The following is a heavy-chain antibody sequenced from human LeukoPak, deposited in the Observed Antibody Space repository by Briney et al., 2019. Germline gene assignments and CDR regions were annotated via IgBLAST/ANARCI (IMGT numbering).Heavy chain of an antibody. CDR2: ISWNSGSM. D-gene: IGHD4-17*01. CDR1: GFTFDDCA. V-gene: IGHV3-9*01. J-gene: IGHJ4*02. CDR3: ATVRYSTIWSFEFDN. Sequence: GGSLRLSCAASGFTFDDCAMHWVRQAPGKGLEWVSGISWNSGSMDYADSVRGRFTISRDNAKNSVFLQMDSLRAEDTAVYFCATVRYSTIWSFEFDNWGQGALVTVSS.